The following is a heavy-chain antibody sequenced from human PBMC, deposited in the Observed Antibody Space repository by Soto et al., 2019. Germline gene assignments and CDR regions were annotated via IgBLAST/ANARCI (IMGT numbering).Heavy chain of an antibody. CDR2: ISSSSSTI. CDR3: ARVSGGYFGDYYMDV. D-gene: IGHD3-22*01. Sequence: ESGGGLVQPGGSLRLSCAASGFTFSSYSMNWVRQAPGKGLEWVSYISSSSSTIYYADSVKGRFTISRDNAKNSLYLQMNSLRAEDTAVYYCARVSGGYFGDYYMDVWGKGTTVTVSS. V-gene: IGHV3-48*01. CDR1: GFTFSSYS. J-gene: IGHJ6*03.